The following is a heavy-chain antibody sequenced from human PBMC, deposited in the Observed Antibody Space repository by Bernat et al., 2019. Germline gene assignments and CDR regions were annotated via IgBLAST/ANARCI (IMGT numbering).Heavy chain of an antibody. D-gene: IGHD4-17*01. J-gene: IGHJ4*02. CDR1: GYTFTSYA. CDR2: INAGNGNT. V-gene: IGHV1-3*01. Sequence: QVQLVQSGAEVKKPGASVKVSCKASGYTFTSYAMHWVRQAPGQRLEWMGWINAGNGNTKYSQKFQGRVTITRDTSTSTAYMELRSLRSDDTAVYYCARDDVIYGDYVFDYWGQGTLVTVSS. CDR3: ARDDVIYGDYVFDY.